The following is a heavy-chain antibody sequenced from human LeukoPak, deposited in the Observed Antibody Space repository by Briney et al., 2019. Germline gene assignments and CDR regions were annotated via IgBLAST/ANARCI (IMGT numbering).Heavy chain of an antibody. CDR1: GGSISSGDYY. D-gene: IGHD3-10*01. Sequence: SQTLSLTCTVSGGSISSGDYYWRWIRQPPGKGLEWIGYIYYSGSTYYNPSLKSRVTISVDTSKNQFSLKLSSVTAADTAVYYCARGDGSWSRSWFDPWGQGTLVTVSS. CDR3: ARGDGSWSRSWFDP. V-gene: IGHV4-30-4*01. CDR2: IYYSGST. J-gene: IGHJ5*02.